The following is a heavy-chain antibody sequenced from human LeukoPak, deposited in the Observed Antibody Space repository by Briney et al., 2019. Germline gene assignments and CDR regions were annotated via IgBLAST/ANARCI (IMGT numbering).Heavy chain of an antibody. D-gene: IGHD3-10*01. Sequence: RASVKVSCKASGYTFTGYYMHWVRQAPGQGLEWMGWINPNSGGTNYAQNFQGRVTMTRDTSITTAYMELSRLRSDDTAVYYCARRYFPSGNYYTDYWGQGTLVTVSS. J-gene: IGHJ4*02. CDR1: GYTFTGYY. CDR3: ARRYFPSGNYYTDY. V-gene: IGHV1-2*02. CDR2: INPNSGGT.